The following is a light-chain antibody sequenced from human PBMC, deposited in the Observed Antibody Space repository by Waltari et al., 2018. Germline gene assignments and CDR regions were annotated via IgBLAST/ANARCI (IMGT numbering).Light chain of an antibody. V-gene: IGKV3-11*01. J-gene: IGKJ4*01. Sequence: EIVLTQSPATLSLYPGERATLSCRASQRVSSYLAWYQQKPGQSPRLLIYDASNRATGIPARFSGSGSGTDFTLTISSLEPEDFAVYYCQQRSNWPRLTFGGGTKVEIK. CDR2: DAS. CDR1: QRVSSY. CDR3: QQRSNWPRLT.